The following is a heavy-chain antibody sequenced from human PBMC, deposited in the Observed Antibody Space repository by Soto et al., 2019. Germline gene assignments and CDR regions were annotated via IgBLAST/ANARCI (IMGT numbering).Heavy chain of an antibody. CDR1: GYTCTSSG. J-gene: IGHJ6*02. D-gene: IGHD3-3*01. V-gene: IGHV1-18*01. CDR3: ARERVAPYYYYGLDV. Sequence: QVQLVQSGAEEKKPGASLKVSCQASGYTCTSSGISCVRQAPGQGPDWMGWIRSYNGDTNYAQTFQGRVTMTTDTSTSTDYMELMSLRSDDTAVYYFARERVAPYYYYGLDVWGQGTPVTVSS. CDR2: IRSYNGDT.